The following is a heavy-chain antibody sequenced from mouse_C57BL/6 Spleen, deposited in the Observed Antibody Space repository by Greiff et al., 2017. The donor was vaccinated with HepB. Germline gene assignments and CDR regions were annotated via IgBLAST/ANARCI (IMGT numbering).Heavy chain of an antibody. V-gene: IGHV1-42*01. Sequence: VQLQQSGPELVKPGASVKISCKASGYSFTGYYMNWVKQSPEKSLEWIGEINPSTGGTTYNQKFKAKATLTVDKSSSTAYMQLKSLTSEDSAVYYCARLGGSSYEGYFDVWGTGTTVTVSS. CDR3: ARLGGSSYEGYFDV. D-gene: IGHD1-1*01. CDR2: INPSTGGT. CDR1: GYSFTGYY. J-gene: IGHJ1*03.